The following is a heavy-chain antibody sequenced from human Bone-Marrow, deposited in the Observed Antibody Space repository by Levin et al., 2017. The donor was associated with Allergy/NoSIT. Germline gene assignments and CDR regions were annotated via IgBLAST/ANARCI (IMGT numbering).Heavy chain of an antibody. D-gene: IGHD3-22*01. Sequence: LSLTCAASGFTLQTYSMNWVRQAPGKGLEWVSYISRSSGTIFYADSVKGRFTISRDNAKNSLFLQMNSLRAEDTALYYCARGISMIEVLSIDAFDIWGQGTLVTVSS. V-gene: IGHV3-48*04. CDR1: GFTLQTYS. J-gene: IGHJ3*02. CDR3: ARGISMIEVLSIDAFDI. CDR2: ISRSSGTI.